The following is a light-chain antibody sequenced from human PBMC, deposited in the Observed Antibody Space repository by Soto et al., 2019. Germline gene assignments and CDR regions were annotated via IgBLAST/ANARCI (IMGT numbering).Light chain of an antibody. CDR1: QSVTSTS. CDR2: GAS. V-gene: IGKV3-20*01. J-gene: IGKJ5*01. CDR3: QHYVTSSIT. Sequence: EIVLTQSPGTLTFSPGERATLSFSASQSVTSTSLAWYQQKPGQAPMLLMYGASSRATGTPDRISGGGSGTDFTLTISRLEPEDFAVYYCQHYVTSSITFGQGTRLEIK.